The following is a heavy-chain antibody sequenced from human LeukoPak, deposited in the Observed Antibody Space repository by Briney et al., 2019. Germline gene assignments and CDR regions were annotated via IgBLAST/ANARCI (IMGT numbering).Heavy chain of an antibody. V-gene: IGHV1-46*01. Sequence: ASVKVSCKASGYTFTNYYIHWVRQAPGQGLEWMGIINPGGRSTSYAQKFQGRVTMTRDMSTSTVYMELSSLRSEDTAVYYCARDFDYYMDVWGKGTTVTVSS. CDR2: INPGGRST. CDR3: ARDFDYYMDV. J-gene: IGHJ6*03. CDR1: GYTFTNYY. D-gene: IGHD3-3*01.